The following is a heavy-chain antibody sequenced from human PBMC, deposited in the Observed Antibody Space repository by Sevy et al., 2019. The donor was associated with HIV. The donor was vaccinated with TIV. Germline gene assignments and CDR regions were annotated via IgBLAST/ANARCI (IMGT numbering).Heavy chain of an antibody. CDR1: GFTFSSYA. D-gene: IGHD3-10*01. J-gene: IGHJ5*02. CDR3: AREGRGDYGSGSYYNGRRGWFDP. V-gene: IGHV3-30*04. Sequence: GGSLRLSCAASGFTFSSYAMHWVRQAPGKGLEWVAVISYDGSNKYYADSVKGRFTISRDNSKNTLYLQMNSLRAEDTAVYYCAREGRGDYGSGSYYNGRRGWFDPWGQGTLVTVSS. CDR2: ISYDGSNK.